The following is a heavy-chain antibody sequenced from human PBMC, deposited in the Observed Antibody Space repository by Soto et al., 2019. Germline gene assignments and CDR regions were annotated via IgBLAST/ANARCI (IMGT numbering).Heavy chain of an antibody. CDR3: ARGGRYSGYRGDY. J-gene: IGHJ4*02. V-gene: IGHV4-34*01. D-gene: IGHD5-12*01. Sequence: ASETLSLTCAVYGGSFSGYYWSWIRQPPGKGLEWIGEINHSGSTNYNPSLKSRVTISVDTSKNQFSLKLSSVTAADTAVYYCARGGRYSGYRGDYWGQGTLVTVSS. CDR2: INHSGST. CDR1: GGSFSGYY.